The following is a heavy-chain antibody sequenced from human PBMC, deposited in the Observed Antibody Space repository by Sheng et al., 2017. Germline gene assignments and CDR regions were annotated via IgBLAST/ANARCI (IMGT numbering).Heavy chain of an antibody. Sequence: EVQVVESGGGLVQPGGSLRLSCAASGITFSGYLLNWVRQSPGKGLEWVSRIHTDGSATTYADSVKGRFTISRDNAKNTLYLQMNSLRADDTAVYYCARGRVGYGMDVWGQGTTVTVSS. CDR1: GITFSGYL. CDR3: ARGRVGYGMDV. CDR2: IHTDGSAT. V-gene: IGHV3-74*02. J-gene: IGHJ6*02.